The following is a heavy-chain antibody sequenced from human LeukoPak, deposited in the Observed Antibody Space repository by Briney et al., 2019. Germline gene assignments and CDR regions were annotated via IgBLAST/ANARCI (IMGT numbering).Heavy chain of an antibody. CDR1: GGTFSSYA. CDR3: ARDSSVRWLRYSFDI. V-gene: IGHV1-69*06. CDR2: IIPIFGTA. Sequence: GASVKVSCKASGGTFSSYAISWVRQAPGQGLEWMGGIIPIFGTANYAQKFQGRVTITADKSTSTAYMELSSLRSEDTAVYYCARDSSVRWLRYSFDIWGQGTMVTVSS. J-gene: IGHJ3*02. D-gene: IGHD5-12*01.